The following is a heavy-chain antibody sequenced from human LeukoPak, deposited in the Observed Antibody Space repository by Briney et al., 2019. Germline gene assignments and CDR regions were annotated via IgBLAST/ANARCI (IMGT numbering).Heavy chain of an antibody. Sequence: SETLSLTCAVYGGSFSGYYWSWIRQPPGKGLEWSGEINNSGNINYNPSLKSRVTISVDTSKNQFSLKLSSVIAADTAVYYCARRRAYYGSGSYTQRYYYYYYMDVWGKGTTVTISS. CDR3: ARRRAYYGSGSYTQRYYYYYYMDV. V-gene: IGHV4-34*01. CDR2: INNSGNI. D-gene: IGHD3-10*01. CDR1: GGSFSGYY. J-gene: IGHJ6*03.